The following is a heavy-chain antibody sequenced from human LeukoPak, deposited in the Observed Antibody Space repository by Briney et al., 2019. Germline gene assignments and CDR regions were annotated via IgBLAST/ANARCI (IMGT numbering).Heavy chain of an antibody. V-gene: IGHV3-21*01. CDR2: ISGSSSYI. Sequence: PGGSLRLSCVASGFTFSSYSMNWIRQAPGKGLEWVSSISGSSSYIYYADSVKGRFTISRANAKNSLYLQMNSLRAEDTAVYYCARGAYYDFWSGYYRMPYYYYYMDVWGKGTTVTVSS. J-gene: IGHJ6*03. CDR3: ARGAYYDFWSGYYRMPYYYYYMDV. D-gene: IGHD3-3*01. CDR1: GFTFSSYS.